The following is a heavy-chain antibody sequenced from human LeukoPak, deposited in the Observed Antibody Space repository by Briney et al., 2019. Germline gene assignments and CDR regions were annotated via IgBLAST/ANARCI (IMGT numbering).Heavy chain of an antibody. CDR2: ISYDGSNK. D-gene: IGHD1-26*01. Sequence: GRSLRLSCAASGFTFSSYAMHWVRQAPGKGLEWVAVISYDGSNKYYADSVKGRFTISRDNSKNTLYLQMNSLRAEDTALYYCAKDSGRELPPIAFDIWGQGTMVTVSS. J-gene: IGHJ3*02. V-gene: IGHV3-30-3*01. CDR3: AKDSGRELPPIAFDI. CDR1: GFTFSSYA.